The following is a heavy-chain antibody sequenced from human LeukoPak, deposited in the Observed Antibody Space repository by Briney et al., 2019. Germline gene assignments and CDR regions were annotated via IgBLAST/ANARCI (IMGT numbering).Heavy chain of an antibody. D-gene: IGHD6-13*01. CDR3: ARTRAIAAAGTGDY. Sequence: GGSLRLSCAASGFTFSSYAMHWVRQAPGKGLEWVAVISYDGSNKYYADSVKGRFTISRDNSKNTLYLQMNSLRAEDTAVYYCARTRAIAAAGTGDYWGQGTLVTVSS. CDR1: GFTFSSYA. CDR2: ISYDGSNK. J-gene: IGHJ4*02. V-gene: IGHV3-30-3*01.